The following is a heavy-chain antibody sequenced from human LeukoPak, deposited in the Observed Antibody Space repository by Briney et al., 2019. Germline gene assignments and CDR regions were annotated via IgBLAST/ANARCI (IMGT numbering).Heavy chain of an antibody. CDR1: GFTFSSYG. Sequence: GGSLRLSCAASGFTFSSYGMHWVRQAPGKGLEWVAVISYDGSNKYYADSVKGRFTISRDNSKNTLYLQMNSLRAEDTAVYYCAKRWIAVATDAFDIWGQGTMVTVSS. CDR3: AKRWIAVATDAFDI. CDR2: ISYDGSNK. J-gene: IGHJ3*02. V-gene: IGHV3-30*18. D-gene: IGHD6-19*01.